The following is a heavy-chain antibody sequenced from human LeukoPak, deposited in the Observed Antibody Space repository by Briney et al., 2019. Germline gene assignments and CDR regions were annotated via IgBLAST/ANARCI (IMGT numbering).Heavy chain of an antibody. CDR1: NYSISSGYY. J-gene: IGHJ4*02. CDR2: IYHSGTT. Sequence: SETLSLTCAVSNYSISSGYYWGWIRQSPKKGLEWIANIYHSGTTYYQSPSLKSRVTMSVDTSKNQFSLKLSSVTAADTAVYYCARLYYDFWSGYFSIADYWGQGTLVTVSS. V-gene: IGHV4-38-2*01. CDR3: ARLYYDFWSGYFSIADY. D-gene: IGHD3-3*01.